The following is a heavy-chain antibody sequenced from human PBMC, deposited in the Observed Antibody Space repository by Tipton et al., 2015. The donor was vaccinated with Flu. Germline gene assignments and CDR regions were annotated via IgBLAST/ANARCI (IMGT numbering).Heavy chain of an antibody. Sequence: TLSLTCTVSGGSLSSYYWSWIRQPAGKGLEWIGRIYSSGSTKYNSSLKSRVTMSVDTSKNQFTLKLSSVTAADTAVYYCARGSGSGTYVIFEYWGQGTLVTVTS. CDR2: IYSSGST. V-gene: IGHV4-4*07. D-gene: IGHD3-10*01. J-gene: IGHJ4*02. CDR1: GGSLSSYY. CDR3: ARGSGSGTYVIFEY.